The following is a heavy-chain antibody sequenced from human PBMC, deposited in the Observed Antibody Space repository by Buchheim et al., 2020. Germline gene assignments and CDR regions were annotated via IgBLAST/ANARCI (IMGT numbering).Heavy chain of an antibody. J-gene: IGHJ4*02. D-gene: IGHD1-26*01. V-gene: IGHV4-34*01. Sequence: QVQLQQWGAGLLKPSETLSLTCAVYGGSFSGYYWSWIRQPPGKGLEWIGEINHSGSTNYNPSLKSRVTISVDTSKNRFSLKLSSVTAAGTAVYYCARGMVEGATIDYWGQGTL. CDR3: ARGMVEGATIDY. CDR1: GGSFSGYY. CDR2: INHSGST.